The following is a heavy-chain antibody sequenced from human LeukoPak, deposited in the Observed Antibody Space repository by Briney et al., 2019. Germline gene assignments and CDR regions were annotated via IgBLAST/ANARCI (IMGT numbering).Heavy chain of an antibody. D-gene: IGHD2-2*01. CDR1: GYTFTSYD. V-gene: IGHV1-8*03. CDR3: ARGPMASSSHYYMDV. J-gene: IGHJ6*03. CDR2: MNPNSGNT. Sequence: ASVKVSCKASGYTFTSYDINWVRQATGQGLEWMGWMNPNSGNTGYVQKFQGRVTITRNTSISTAYMELSSLRSEDTAVYYCARGPMASSSHYYMDVWGKGTTVTVSS.